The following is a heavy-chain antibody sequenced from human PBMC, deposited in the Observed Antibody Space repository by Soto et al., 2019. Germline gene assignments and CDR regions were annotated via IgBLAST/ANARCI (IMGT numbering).Heavy chain of an antibody. J-gene: IGHJ6*02. V-gene: IGHV1-18*01. Sequence: QVQLVQSRGEVKKPGASVKVSCKTSGYSFTTYGISWVRQAPGQGLEWMGWISGYNGNTNYAQNLQGRVTMTTDTSTSTTYMEQRSLRSDDTAGYYCAREGPAPYYYYGMDVWGQGSTVTVSS. CDR1: GYSFTTYG. CDR2: ISGYNGNT. CDR3: AREGPAPYYYYGMDV.